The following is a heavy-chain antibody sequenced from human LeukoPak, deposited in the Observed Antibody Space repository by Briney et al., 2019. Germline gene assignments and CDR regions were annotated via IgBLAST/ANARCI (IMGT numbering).Heavy chain of an antibody. CDR3: ARDLGDITMVRGDADY. CDR2: ISSSGSTI. Sequence: GGSLRLSCAASGFTFSSYEMNWVRQAPGKGLEWVSYISSSGSTIYYADSVKGRFTISRDNAKSSLYLQMNSLRAEDTAVYHCARDLGDITMVRGDADYWGQGTLVTVSS. CDR1: GFTFSSYE. V-gene: IGHV3-48*03. J-gene: IGHJ4*02. D-gene: IGHD3-10*01.